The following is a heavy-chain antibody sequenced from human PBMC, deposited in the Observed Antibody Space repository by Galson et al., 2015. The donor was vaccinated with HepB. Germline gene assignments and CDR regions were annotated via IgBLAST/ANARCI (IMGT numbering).Heavy chain of an antibody. D-gene: IGHD3-22*01. CDR2: TYYRSKWYN. CDR1: GDSVSSNSAA. J-gene: IGHJ3*02. CDR3: AREVTMIVVVPDSFDI. V-gene: IGHV6-1*01. Sequence: CAISGDSVSSNSAAWNWIRQSPSRGLEWLGRTYYRSKWYNDYAVSVKSRITINPDTSKNQFSLQLNSVTPEDTAVYYCAREVTMIVVVPDSFDIWGQGTMVTVSS.